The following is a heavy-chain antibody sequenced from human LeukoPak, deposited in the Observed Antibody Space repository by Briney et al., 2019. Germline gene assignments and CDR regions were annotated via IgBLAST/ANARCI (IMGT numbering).Heavy chain of an antibody. CDR2: ISYSGST. J-gene: IGHJ3*02. CDR3: ARITFPTRFFLPTRTGDI. Sequence: SETLSLTCAVYGGSFSAYYWGWIRQPPGKGLQWIGSISYSGSTYYNPSLKSRVTISVDTSKNQFSLKLSSVTAADTAVYYCARITFPTRFFLPTRTGDIWGQGTMVTVSP. CDR1: GGSFSAYY. D-gene: IGHD3-16*01. V-gene: IGHV4-34*01.